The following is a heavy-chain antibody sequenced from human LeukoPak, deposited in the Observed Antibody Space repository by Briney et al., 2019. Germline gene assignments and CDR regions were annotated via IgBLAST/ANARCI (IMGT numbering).Heavy chain of an antibody. CDR2: IYYSGST. J-gene: IGHJ3*02. D-gene: IGHD4-17*01. CDR3: ASDYGDYPRDAFDI. CDR1: GGSISSGDYY. Sequence: SQTLSLTCTVSGGSISSGDYYWSWIRQPPGKGLEWIGYIYYSGSTYFNPSLKSRVTISVDTSKNQFSLKLSSVTAADTAVYYCASDYGDYPRDAFDIWGQGTMVTVSS. V-gene: IGHV4-30-4*01.